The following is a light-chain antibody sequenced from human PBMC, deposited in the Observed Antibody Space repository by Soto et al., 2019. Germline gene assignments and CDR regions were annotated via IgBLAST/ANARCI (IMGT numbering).Light chain of an antibody. CDR2: SAS. CDR3: QQSSKWTLT. V-gene: IGKV3-15*01. Sequence: TQSPVTLSVSPGDRATLSCRANQSISNNLAWYQKKSGQDPRILIYSASTRATGIPARFSGSGSGTEFNLTISRLQPEDFAVYVCQQSSKWTLTFGGGTKVDIK. J-gene: IGKJ4*01. CDR1: QSISNN.